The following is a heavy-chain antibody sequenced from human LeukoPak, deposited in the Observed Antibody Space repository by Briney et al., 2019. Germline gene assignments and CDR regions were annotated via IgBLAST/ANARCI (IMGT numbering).Heavy chain of an antibody. CDR1: GGSISSSSYY. J-gene: IGHJ4*02. D-gene: IGHD6-13*01. Sequence: PSETLSLTCTVSGGSISSSSYYWGWIRQPPGKGLEWIGSIYHSGSTYYNPSLKSRVTISVDTSKNQFSLKLSSVTAADTAVYYCARRGVGSSSWYIPGSFDYWGQGTLVTVSS. V-gene: IGHV4-39*07. CDR2: IYHSGST. CDR3: ARRGVGSSSWYIPGSFDY.